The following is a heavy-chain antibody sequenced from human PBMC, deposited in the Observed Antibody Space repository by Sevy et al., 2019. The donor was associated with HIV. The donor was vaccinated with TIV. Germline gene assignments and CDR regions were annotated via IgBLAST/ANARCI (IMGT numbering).Heavy chain of an antibody. CDR2: INPNSGGT. CDR3: ARGSAITMVRGVINPPAGY. D-gene: IGHD3-10*01. Sequence: ASVKVSCKASGYTFTGYYMHWVRQAPGQGLEWMGWINPNSGGTNYAQKFQGRVTMTRDTSISTAYMELSRLRSDDTAVYYCARGSAITMVRGVINPPAGYWGQGTLVTVSS. V-gene: IGHV1-2*02. CDR1: GYTFTGYY. J-gene: IGHJ4*02.